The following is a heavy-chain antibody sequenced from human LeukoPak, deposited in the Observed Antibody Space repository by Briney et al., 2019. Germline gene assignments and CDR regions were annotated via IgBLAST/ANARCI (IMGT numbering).Heavy chain of an antibody. CDR1: GGSISSYH. CDR3: ARAAHDNGGKSVYYYYGMDV. V-gene: IGHV3-69-1*02. J-gene: IGHJ6*02. Sequence: ETLSLTCTVSGGSISSYHWSWIRQPPGKGLEWVSYISSSDTIYYADSVKGRFTISRDNAKNSLYLQTNNLRAGDTAIYYCARAAHDNGGKSVYYYYGMDVWGQGTTVTVSS. CDR2: ISSSDTI. D-gene: IGHD4-23*01.